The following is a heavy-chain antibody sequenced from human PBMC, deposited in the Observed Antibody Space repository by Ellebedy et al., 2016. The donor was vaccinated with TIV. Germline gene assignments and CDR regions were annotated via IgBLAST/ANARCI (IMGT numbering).Heavy chain of an antibody. D-gene: IGHD3-22*01. CDR2: ISGSGGST. V-gene: IGHV3-23*01. CDR1: GGSFSGYY. CDR3: AKDSGYYSSMGDY. Sequence: ETLSLXXAVYGGSFSGYYWSWIRQPPGKGLEWVSAISGSGGSTYYADSVKGRFTISRDNSKNTLYLQMNSLRAEDTAVYYCAKDSGYYSSMGDYWGQGTLVTVSS. J-gene: IGHJ4*02.